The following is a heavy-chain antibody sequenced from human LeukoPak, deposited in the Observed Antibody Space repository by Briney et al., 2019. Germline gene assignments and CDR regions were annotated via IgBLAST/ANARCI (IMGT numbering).Heavy chain of an antibody. Sequence: SETLSLTCAVYGGSFSGYYWSWIRQPPGKGLEWIGEINHSGSTNYNPSLKSRVTISVDTSKNQFSLKLSSVTAADTAVYYCARGFPHYYGSGSYLNYWGQGTLVTVSS. CDR2: INHSGST. J-gene: IGHJ4*02. V-gene: IGHV4-34*01. CDR3: ARGFPHYYGSGSYLNY. CDR1: GGSFSGYY. D-gene: IGHD3-10*01.